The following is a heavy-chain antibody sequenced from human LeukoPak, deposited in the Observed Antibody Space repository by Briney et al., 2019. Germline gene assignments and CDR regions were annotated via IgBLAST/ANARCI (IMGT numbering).Heavy chain of an antibody. CDR3: ARGDRSAVFDY. D-gene: IGHD6-13*01. V-gene: IGHV3-21*01. CDR2: ISSGRTYT. J-gene: IGHJ4*02. CDR1: GFTCSSFN. Sequence: GGSLRLSCAASGFTCSSFNMNWVRQAPGKGLEWVSSISSGRTYTYYADSVKGRFTISSENTKNSLFLQMNSLRAEDTAIYYCARGDRSAVFDYWGQGSLVTVSS.